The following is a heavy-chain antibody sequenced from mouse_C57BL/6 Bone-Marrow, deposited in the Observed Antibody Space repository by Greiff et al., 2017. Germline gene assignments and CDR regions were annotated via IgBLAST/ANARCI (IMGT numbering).Heavy chain of an antibody. Sequence: VQLQQSGAELARPGASVKLSCKASGYTFTSYGISWVKQRTGQGLEWIGEIYPRSGNTYYNEKFKGKATLAADKSSSTAYMELRSLTSEDSAVYFRARGQLRLRPFFAYWGQGTLVTVSA. D-gene: IGHD3-2*02. CDR1: GYTFTSYG. CDR2: IYPRSGNT. V-gene: IGHV1-81*01. CDR3: ARGQLRLRPFFAY. J-gene: IGHJ3*01.